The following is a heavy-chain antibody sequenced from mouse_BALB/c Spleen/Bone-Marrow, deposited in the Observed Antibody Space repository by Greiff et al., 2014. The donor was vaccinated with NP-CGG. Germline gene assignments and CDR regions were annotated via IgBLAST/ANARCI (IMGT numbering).Heavy chain of an antibody. V-gene: IGHV1-80*01. Sequence: QVQLQQSGAELVRPGSSVKISCKSSGYVFSTYWINWVKQRPGQGLGWIGQIYPGDGDTDFNGKFKDKATLTADESSNTAYMQLSSLTSEDSAVYFCARGGISVDYWGQGTTLTVSS. CDR1: GYVFSTYW. CDR3: ARGGISVDY. CDR2: IYPGDGDT. J-gene: IGHJ2*01.